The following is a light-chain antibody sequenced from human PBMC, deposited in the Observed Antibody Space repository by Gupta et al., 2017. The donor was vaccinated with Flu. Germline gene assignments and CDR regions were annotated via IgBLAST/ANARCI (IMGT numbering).Light chain of an antibody. Sequence: DIQMTQSPSSLSASVGDRVTITFRASQSIGSHLNWYQQKPDKAPKLLIYTASSLQGGVPSRFSGSGSGTAFTLTISRLQPEDFATYYCQQSDNNPKTFGQGTKV. V-gene: IGKV1-39*01. J-gene: IGKJ1*01. CDR2: TAS. CDR1: QSIGSH. CDR3: QQSDNNPKT.